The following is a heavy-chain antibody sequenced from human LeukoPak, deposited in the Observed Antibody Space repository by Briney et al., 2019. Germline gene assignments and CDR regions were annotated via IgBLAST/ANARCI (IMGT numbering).Heavy chain of an antibody. Sequence: KPGGSLRLSCAASGFTFSDYYMSWIRQAPGKGLEWVSYITSSSSYTNYADSVKGRFTISRDNAKNSLYLQMNSLRAEDTAVYYCARAYSYDSTGYFDYYFDYWGQGTLVTVSS. J-gene: IGHJ4*02. CDR1: GFTFSDYY. CDR2: ITSSSSYT. V-gene: IGHV3-11*05. CDR3: ARAYSYDSTGYFDYYFDY. D-gene: IGHD3-22*01.